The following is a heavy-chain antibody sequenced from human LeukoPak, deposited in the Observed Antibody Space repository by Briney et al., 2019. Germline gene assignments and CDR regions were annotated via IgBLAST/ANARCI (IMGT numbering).Heavy chain of an antibody. D-gene: IGHD6-13*01. J-gene: IGHJ5*02. CDR3: ARGQQLFDP. Sequence: SETLSLTCTVSGGSISSSSYYWGWIRQPPGKGLEWIGSVYYSGSTYYNPSLKSRVTISVDTSKNQFSLKLSSVTAADTAVYYCARGQQLFDPWGQGTLVTVSS. CDR2: VYYSGST. CDR1: GGSISSSSYY. V-gene: IGHV4-39*01.